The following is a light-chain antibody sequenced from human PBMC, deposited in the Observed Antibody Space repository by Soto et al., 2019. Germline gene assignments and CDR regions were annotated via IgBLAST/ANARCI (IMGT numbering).Light chain of an antibody. Sequence: QSVLTQPSSVSGAPGQRVTISCTGTSSNIGAGYDVHWYQDLPGTAPRLLIYANYNRPSGVPDRFSASKSGTTAFLAIAGLQAEDEADYYCQSYDSSLGGYVFGTGTKVTVL. CDR1: SSNIGAGYD. CDR3: QSYDSSLGGYV. J-gene: IGLJ1*01. V-gene: IGLV1-40*01. CDR2: ANY.